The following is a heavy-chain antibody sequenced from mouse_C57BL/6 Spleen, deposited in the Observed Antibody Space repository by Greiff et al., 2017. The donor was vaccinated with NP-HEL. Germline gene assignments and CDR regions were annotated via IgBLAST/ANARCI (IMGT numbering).Heavy chain of an antibody. Sequence: VQLQQPGAELVKPGASVKLSCKASGYTFTSYWMHWVKQRPGQGLEWIGMIHPNSGSTNYNEKFKSKATLTVDKSSSTAYMQLSSLTSEDSAVYYCARYYDYDEGSAMDYWGQGTSVTVSS. V-gene: IGHV1-64*01. CDR2: IHPNSGST. D-gene: IGHD2-4*01. J-gene: IGHJ4*01. CDR1: GYTFTSYW. CDR3: ARYYDYDEGSAMDY.